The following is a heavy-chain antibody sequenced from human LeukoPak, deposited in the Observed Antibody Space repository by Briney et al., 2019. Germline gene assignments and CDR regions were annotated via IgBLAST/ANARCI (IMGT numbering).Heavy chain of an antibody. V-gene: IGHV3-30*03. Sequence: GGSLRLSCAASGFTFSNYGMHWVRQAPGKGLEWVAVLSSDGSNKYCADSVKGRFTISRDNSKNTLYLQMNSLRAEDTAVYYCARSLERDYHGSNYYMNNWFDPWGQGTLVTVSS. CDR1: GFTFSNYG. D-gene: IGHD3-10*01. J-gene: IGHJ5*02. CDR2: LSSDGSNK. CDR3: ARSLERDYHGSNYYMNNWFDP.